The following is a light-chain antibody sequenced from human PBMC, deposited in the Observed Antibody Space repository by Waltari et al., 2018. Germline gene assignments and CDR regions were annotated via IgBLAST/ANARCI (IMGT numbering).Light chain of an antibody. V-gene: IGKV3-15*01. CDR2: GAS. Sequence: EIVMTQSPATLSVSPGEKATLSCRASQSVSSNLAWYQQKPGQSPRLLIYGASTRATGIPTRFSSSGSGTDFTLTISTLQSEDFAVYYCQHSVTFGQGTKLEIK. J-gene: IGKJ2*01. CDR3: QHSVT. CDR1: QSVSSN.